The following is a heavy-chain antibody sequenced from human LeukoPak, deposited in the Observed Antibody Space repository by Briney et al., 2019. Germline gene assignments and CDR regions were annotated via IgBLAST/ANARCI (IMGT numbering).Heavy chain of an antibody. CDR3: ARLREIPVFGVVTKSTSYFDY. CDR2: IKQDRSEK. CDR1: GFTLSSYG. D-gene: IGHD3-3*01. J-gene: IGHJ4*02. Sequence: GGSLRLSCAASGFTLSSYGMSWVRQAPGKGLELVANIKQDRSEKYYVDSVKGRFTISRDSAKNSLYLQMNSLRAEDTAVYYCARLREIPVFGVVTKSTSYFDYWGQGTLVTVSS. V-gene: IGHV3-7*01.